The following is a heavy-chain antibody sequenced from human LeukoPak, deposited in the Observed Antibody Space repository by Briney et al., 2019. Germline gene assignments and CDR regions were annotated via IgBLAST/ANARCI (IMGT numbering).Heavy chain of an antibody. CDR3: ARVGYCSGGACYYYYYGMDV. Sequence: GGSLRLSCEASELTFSGYSMNWVRQAPGKGLEWVSSISGDSSYIYYADSVKGRFTISRDNAKNSLFLQMNSLRAEDTAVYYCARVGYCSGGACYYYYYGMDVWGQGTTVTVSS. D-gene: IGHD2-15*01. CDR2: ISGDSSYI. J-gene: IGHJ6*02. V-gene: IGHV3-21*01. CDR1: ELTFSGYS.